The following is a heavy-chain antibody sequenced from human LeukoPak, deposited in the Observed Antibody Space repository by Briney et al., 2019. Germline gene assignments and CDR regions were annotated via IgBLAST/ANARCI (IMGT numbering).Heavy chain of an antibody. V-gene: IGHV4-59*01. CDR1: GGSISSYY. D-gene: IGHD2-2*01. J-gene: IGHJ4*02. Sequence: SETLSLTCTVSGGSISSYYWSWIRQPPGKGLEWIGYIYYSGSTNYNPSLKSRVTISVDTSKNQFSLKLSSVTAADTAVYYCARSQLPEYYFDYWGQGTLVTVSS. CDR2: IYYSGST. CDR3: ARSQLPEYYFDY.